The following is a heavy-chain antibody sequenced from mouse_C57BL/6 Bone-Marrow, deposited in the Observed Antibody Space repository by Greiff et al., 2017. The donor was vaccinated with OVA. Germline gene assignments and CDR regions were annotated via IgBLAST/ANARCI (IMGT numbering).Heavy chain of an antibody. J-gene: IGHJ4*01. V-gene: IGHV3-6*01. CDR2: ISYDGSN. CDR1: GYSITSGYY. Sequence: ESGPGLVKPSQSLSLTCSVTGYSITSGYYWNWIRQFPGNKLEWMGYISYDGSNNYNPSLKNRIPITRDPSKNQLFLKLNSVTTEDTATYYCAREGLTTVVAKNAMDYWGQGTSVTVSS. CDR3: AREGLTTVVAKNAMDY. D-gene: IGHD1-1*01.